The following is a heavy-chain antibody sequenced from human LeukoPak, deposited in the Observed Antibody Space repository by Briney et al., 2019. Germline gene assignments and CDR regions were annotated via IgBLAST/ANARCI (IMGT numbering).Heavy chain of an antibody. J-gene: IGHJ4*02. Sequence: GGSLRLSCAASGFTFSSYAMHWVRQAPGKGLEYVSAISSNGGSTYYANSVKGRSTISRDNSKNTLYLQMGSLRAEDMAVYYCARDGGGNPYYFDYWGQGTLVTVSS. V-gene: IGHV3-64*01. CDR2: ISSNGGST. CDR1: GFTFSSYA. D-gene: IGHD2-15*01. CDR3: ARDGGGNPYYFDY.